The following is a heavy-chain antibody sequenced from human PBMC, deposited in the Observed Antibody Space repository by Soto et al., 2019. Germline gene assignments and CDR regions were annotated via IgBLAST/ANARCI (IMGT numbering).Heavy chain of an antibody. CDR2: FDPEDGET. Sequence: ASVKVSCKASGGTFSSYAISWVRQAPGQGLEWMGGFDPEDGETIYAQKFQGRVTMTEDTSTDTAYMELSSLRSEDTAVYYCATSVAVAGMGAFDIWGQGTMVTVSS. J-gene: IGHJ3*02. V-gene: IGHV1-24*01. CDR1: GGTFSSYA. D-gene: IGHD6-19*01. CDR3: ATSVAVAGMGAFDI.